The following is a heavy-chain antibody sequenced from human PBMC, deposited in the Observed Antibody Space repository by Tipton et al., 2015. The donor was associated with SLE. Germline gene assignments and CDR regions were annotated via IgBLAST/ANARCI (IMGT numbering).Heavy chain of an antibody. J-gene: IGHJ5*02. CDR1: GGSISSYY. V-gene: IGHV4-59*01. D-gene: IGHD6-19*01. CDR3: AREEYSSGWTEVHWFDP. Sequence: LRLSCTVSGGSISSYYWSWIRQPPGKGLEWIGYIYYSGSTNYNPSLKSRVTISVDTSKNQFSRKLSSVTAADTAVYYCAREEYSSGWTEVHWFDPWGQGTLVTVSS. CDR2: IYYSGST.